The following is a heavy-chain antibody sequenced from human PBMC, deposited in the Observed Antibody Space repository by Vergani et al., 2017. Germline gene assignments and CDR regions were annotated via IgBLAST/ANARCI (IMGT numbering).Heavy chain of an antibody. V-gene: IGHV4-4*01. CDR3: VKDYSWQGSYFDY. Sequence: QVQLQESGPGLVKPPGTLSLTCAVSGGSISGTNWWSWVRQSPGKGLEWVSIINSNGDTTDYGASVRGRFTTSRDNSKNLVFLEMTSLRPEDTALYFCVKDYSWQGSYFDYWGQGVLVTVSS. CDR2: INSNGDTT. D-gene: IGHD3-16*01. CDR1: GGSISGTNW. J-gene: IGHJ4*02.